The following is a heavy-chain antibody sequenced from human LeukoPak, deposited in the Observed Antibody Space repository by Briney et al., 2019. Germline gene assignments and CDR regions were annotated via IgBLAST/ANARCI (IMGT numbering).Heavy chain of an antibody. D-gene: IGHD1-20*01. J-gene: IGHJ4*02. CDR3: ARDPPFIIGTTFFDY. CDR1: GFTFSSYS. CDR2: ISTSSTYI. V-gene: IGHV3-21*01. Sequence: KAGGSLRLSCSGSGFTFSSYSMNWVRQAPGKGLEWVSSISTSSTYIYYADSVKGRFTISRDNAKNSLYLQMNSLRAEDTAVYYCARDPPFIIGTTFFDYWGQGTLVTVSS.